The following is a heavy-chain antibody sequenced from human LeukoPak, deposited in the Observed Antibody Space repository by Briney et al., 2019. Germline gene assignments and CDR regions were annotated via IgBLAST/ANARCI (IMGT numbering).Heavy chain of an antibody. CDR3: AKERAGYTNPYYFDY. Sequence: GGSLRLSCAASGFTFSSFDMHWVRQPTGQGLEWVSTIGTASDTYYPGSVRGRFTISRDNSKNTLYLHMNSLRAEDTAVYYCAKERAGYTNPYYFDYWGQGTLVTVSS. CDR2: IGTASDT. CDR1: GFTFSSFD. J-gene: IGHJ4*02. D-gene: IGHD3-16*02. V-gene: IGHV3-13*01.